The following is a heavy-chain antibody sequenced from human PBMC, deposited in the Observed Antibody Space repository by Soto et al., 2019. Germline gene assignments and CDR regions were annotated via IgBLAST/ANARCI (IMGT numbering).Heavy chain of an antibody. CDR2: MSPKTANT. V-gene: IGHV1-8*01. J-gene: IGHJ5*01. CDR3: TVGPNNWGIEA. D-gene: IGHD7-27*01. Sequence: GASVKVSCKASGYTFTSYDINWVRQTAGQGLEWMGWMSPKTANTGYAQKFQGRVTMTRSTSISTAYMELSSLTSEDTAVYYCTVGPNNWGIEAWGQGTPVTVTS. CDR1: GYTFTSYD.